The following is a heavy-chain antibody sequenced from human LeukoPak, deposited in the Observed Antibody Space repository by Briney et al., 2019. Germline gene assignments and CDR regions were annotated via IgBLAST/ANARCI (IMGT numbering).Heavy chain of an antibody. CDR2: INHLGRT. CDR1: GGSFSVYH. D-gene: IGHD5-12*01. J-gene: IGHJ4*02. Sequence: SETLSLTCAVYGGSFSVYHWSWIRQPPGKGLEWIAEINHLGRTNYNPSLKSRATISIDTSKNQVFLKLSSVTAADTAVYYGARGSASGIYPIDYWGQGTLVTVSS. V-gene: IGHV4-34*01. CDR3: ARGSASGIYPIDY.